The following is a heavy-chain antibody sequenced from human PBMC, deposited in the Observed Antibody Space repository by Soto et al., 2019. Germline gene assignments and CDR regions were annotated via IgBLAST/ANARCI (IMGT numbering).Heavy chain of an antibody. D-gene: IGHD1-26*01. V-gene: IGHV3-74*01. CDR1: GFTFSSYW. J-gene: IGHJ6*03. Sequence: EVQLVESGGGLIQPGGSLRLSCAASGFTFSSYWMHWVRQAPGKGLVWVSRINSDGSSTSYADSVKGRFTISRDNAKNTLYLQMNSLRAEDTAVYYCARDRERGRDYYYYMDVWGKGTTVTVSS. CDR2: INSDGSST. CDR3: ARDRERGRDYYYYMDV.